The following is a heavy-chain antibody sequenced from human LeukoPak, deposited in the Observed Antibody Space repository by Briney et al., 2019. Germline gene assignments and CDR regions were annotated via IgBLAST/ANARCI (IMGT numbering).Heavy chain of an antibody. CDR1: GFAFSDFY. D-gene: IGHD3-10*01. V-gene: IGHV3-11*01. J-gene: IGHJ4*02. CDR2: ISNSSSTL. CDR3: ARDALGSYDY. Sequence: GGPLRLSCAASGFAFSDFYMFWIRQAPGKGLEWISYISNSSSTLYYADSVKGRFTISRDNDKNLLYLQMNSLRADDTAVYYCARDALGSYDYWGQGTLVTVSS.